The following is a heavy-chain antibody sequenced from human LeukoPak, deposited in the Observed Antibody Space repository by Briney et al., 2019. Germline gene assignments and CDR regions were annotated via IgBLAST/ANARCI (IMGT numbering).Heavy chain of an antibody. CDR1: GNTFTSYD. CDR3: ARGSRYSGYDYEGEYDY. CDR2: MNPNSGNT. Sequence: GASVKVSCKASGNTFTSYDINWVRQATGQGLEWMGWMNPNSGNTGYAQKFQGRVTMTRNTSISTAYMELSSLRSEDTAVYYCARGSRYSGYDYEGEYDYWGQGTLVTISS. D-gene: IGHD5-12*01. J-gene: IGHJ4*02. V-gene: IGHV1-8*01.